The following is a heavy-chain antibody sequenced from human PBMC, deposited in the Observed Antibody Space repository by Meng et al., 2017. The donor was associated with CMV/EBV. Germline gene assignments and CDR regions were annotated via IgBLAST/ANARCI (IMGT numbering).Heavy chain of an antibody. V-gene: IGHV3-15*01. J-gene: IGHJ6*02. CDR3: TTGLTMVRGVITYYYYYGMDV. CDR2: IKSKTDGGTT. D-gene: IGHD3-10*01. CDR1: GFTFSNAW. Sequence: GESLKISCAASGFTFSNAWMSWVRQAPGKGLEWVGRIKSKTDGGTTDYAAPVKGRFTISRDDSKNTLYLQMNSLKTEDTAVYYCTTGLTMVRGVITYYYYYGMDVWGQGTTVTVPS.